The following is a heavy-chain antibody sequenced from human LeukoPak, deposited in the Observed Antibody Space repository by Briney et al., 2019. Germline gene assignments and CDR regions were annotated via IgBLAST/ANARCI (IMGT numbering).Heavy chain of an antibody. CDR2: IYAIGIN. D-gene: IGHD2-8*01. V-gene: IGHV4-61*02. CDR1: GASISSGSYD. J-gene: IGHJ4*02. CDR3: ARDRGGYCTHGVCSLFDY. Sequence: SETLSLTCTLSGASISSGSYDWSWLRRPAGKGLEMIGRIYAIGINNYNPTLKGRVTMSVDMTENQFSLKLSSVHAGDTAVYYCARDRGGYCTHGVCSLFDYWGQGILVAVSS.